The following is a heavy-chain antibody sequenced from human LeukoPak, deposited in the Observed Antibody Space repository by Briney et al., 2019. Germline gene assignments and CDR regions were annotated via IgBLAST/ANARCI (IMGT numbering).Heavy chain of an antibody. CDR1: GGSISSYY. CDR2: IYYSGST. V-gene: IGHV4-59*01. CDR3: ASGLPSSSSEGDY. Sequence: SSETLSLTCTVSGGSISSYYWSWIRQPPGKGLEWIGYIYYSGSTNYNPSLKSRVTISVDTSKNQFSLKLSSVTAADTAVYYCASGLPSSSSEGDYWGQGTLVTVSS. J-gene: IGHJ4*02. D-gene: IGHD6-6*01.